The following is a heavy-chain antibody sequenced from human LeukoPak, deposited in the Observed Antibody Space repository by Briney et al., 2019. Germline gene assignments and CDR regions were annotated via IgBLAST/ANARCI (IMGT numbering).Heavy chain of an antibody. Sequence: PSETLSLTCTVSGGSIGSSSYYWGWIRQPPGKGLNWIGSIYYSGSTYYNPSLKSRVTISVDTSRDQFSLKLSSVTAEDTAVYFCARVGALSSSWLLYWGQGTLVTVSS. V-gene: IGHV4-39*07. J-gene: IGHJ4*02. CDR3: ARVGALSSSWLLY. CDR1: GGSIGSSSYY. CDR2: IYYSGST. D-gene: IGHD6-13*01.